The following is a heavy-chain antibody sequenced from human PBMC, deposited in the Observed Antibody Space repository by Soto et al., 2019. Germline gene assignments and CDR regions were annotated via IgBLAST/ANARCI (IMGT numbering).Heavy chain of an antibody. J-gene: IGHJ4*02. CDR3: ARAYTDDYGDPTYYFDY. CDR2: IYYSGST. V-gene: IGHV4-31*03. CDR1: GGSISSGGYY. D-gene: IGHD4-17*01. Sequence: SETLSLTCTVSGGSISSGGYYWSWIRQHPGKGLEWIGYIYYSGSTYYNPSLKSRVTISVDTSKNQFSLKLSSVTGADTAVYYCARAYTDDYGDPTYYFDYWGQGTLVTAPQ.